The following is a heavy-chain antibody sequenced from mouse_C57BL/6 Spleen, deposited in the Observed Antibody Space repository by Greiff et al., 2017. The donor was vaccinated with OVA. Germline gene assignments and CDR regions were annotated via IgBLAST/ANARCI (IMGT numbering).Heavy chain of an antibody. J-gene: IGHJ3*01. Sequence: EVQLQQSGPELVKPGASVKISCKASGYTFTDYYMNWVKQSHGKSLEWIGDINPNNGGTSYNQKFKGKATLTVDKSSSTAYMELRSLTSEDSAVYYCARKDYASFAYWGQGTLVTVSA. V-gene: IGHV1-26*01. CDR1: GYTFTDYY. CDR3: ARKDYASFAY. CDR2: INPNNGGT. D-gene: IGHD1-1*01.